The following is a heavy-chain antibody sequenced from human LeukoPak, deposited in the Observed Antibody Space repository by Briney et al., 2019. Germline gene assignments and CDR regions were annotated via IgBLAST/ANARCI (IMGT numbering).Heavy chain of an antibody. J-gene: IGHJ4*02. Sequence: GGSLRLSCAASGFTFSSYWISWVRPAPGKGLEWVANIKQDGSEKYYVDSVKGRFAISRDNAKNSLYLQMNRLRAEDTAVYYCAKDRGYSYGVDYWGQGTLVTVSS. D-gene: IGHD5-18*01. CDR2: IKQDGSEK. CDR1: GFTFSSYW. CDR3: AKDRGYSYGVDY. V-gene: IGHV3-7*03.